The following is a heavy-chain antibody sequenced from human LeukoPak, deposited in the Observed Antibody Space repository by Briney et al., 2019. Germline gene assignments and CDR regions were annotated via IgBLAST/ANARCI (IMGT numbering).Heavy chain of an antibody. Sequence: SETLSLTCAVYGGSFSGYYWSWIRQPPGKGLEWIGEINHSGSTNFNPSLESRVTISVDTSKNQFSLKLSSVTAADTAVFYCARVPMVGYGDSRGRNWFDPWGQGTLVTVSS. V-gene: IGHV4-34*01. J-gene: IGHJ5*02. D-gene: IGHD4-17*01. CDR3: ARVPMVGYGDSRGRNWFDP. CDR2: INHSGST. CDR1: GGSFSGYY.